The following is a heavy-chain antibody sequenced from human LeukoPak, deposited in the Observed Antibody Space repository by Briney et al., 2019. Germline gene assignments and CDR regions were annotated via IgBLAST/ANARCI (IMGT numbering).Heavy chain of an antibody. D-gene: IGHD3-22*01. CDR3: AREAVDSSGSESDY. CDR2: IIPIFGIA. J-gene: IGHJ4*02. V-gene: IGHV1-69*04. Sequence: GSSVKVSCKASGGTCSSYAISWVRQAPGQGLEWMGRIIPIFGIANYAQKFQGRVTITADKSTSTAYMELSSLRSEDTAVYYCAREAVDSSGSESDYWGQGTLVTVSS. CDR1: GGTCSSYA.